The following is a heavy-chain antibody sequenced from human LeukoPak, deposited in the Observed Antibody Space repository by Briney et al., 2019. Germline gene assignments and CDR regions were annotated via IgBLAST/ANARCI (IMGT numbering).Heavy chain of an antibody. D-gene: IGHD1-26*01. J-gene: IGHJ4*02. Sequence: SETLSLTCAVSGGSISSSNWWSWVRQPPGKGLEWIGEIYHSGSTNYNPSLKSRVTISVDKSKNRFSLKLSSVTAADTAVYYCARVSSGVTTVDYWGQGTLVTVSS. CDR1: GGSISSSNW. V-gene: IGHV4-4*02. CDR3: ARVSSGVTTVDY. CDR2: IYHSGST.